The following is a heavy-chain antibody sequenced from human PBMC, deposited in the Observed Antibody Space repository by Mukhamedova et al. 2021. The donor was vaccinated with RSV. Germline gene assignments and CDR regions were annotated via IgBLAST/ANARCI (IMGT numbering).Heavy chain of an antibody. D-gene: IGHD7-27*01. Sequence: GGTYYNPSLKSRVTISVDTSENQFSLRLRSVTAADTAVYYCARDPPRTGDYYFDSWGQGTLVTVSS. CDR2: GGT. V-gene: IGHV4-30-2*04. CDR3: ARDPPRTGDYYFDS. J-gene: IGHJ4*02.